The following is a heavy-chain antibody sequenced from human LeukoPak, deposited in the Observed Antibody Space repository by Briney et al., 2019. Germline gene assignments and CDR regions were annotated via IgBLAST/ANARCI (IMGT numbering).Heavy chain of an antibody. J-gene: IGHJ4*02. CDR2: IYHSGST. D-gene: IGHD2-2*01. CDR3: ARVLRVAAMPHYFDY. CDR1: GGSISSGGYS. V-gene: IGHV4-30-2*01. Sequence: PSETLSLTCAVSGGSISSGGYSWSWIRQPPGKGLEWIGYIYHSGSTYYNPSLNSRVTISVDTSKDQFSLKLNSVTAADTAVYYCARVLRVAAMPHYFDYWGQGTLVTVSS.